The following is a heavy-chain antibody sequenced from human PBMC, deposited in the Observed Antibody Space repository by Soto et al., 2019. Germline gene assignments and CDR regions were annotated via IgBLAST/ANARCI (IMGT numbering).Heavy chain of an antibody. CDR1: GFTVSRSY. J-gene: IGHJ4*02. CDR3: ARDTYYYDSSGQPY. Sequence: EVQLVESGGGLIQPGGSLRVSCAASGFTVSRSYMSWVRQAPGKGLEWVSVIYSGGSTNYADSVKGRFTISRDNSKNKLYLPMNSLRVEDPAVYYCARDTYYYDSSGQPYWGQGTLVTGSS. CDR2: IYSGGST. V-gene: IGHV3-53*01. D-gene: IGHD3-22*01.